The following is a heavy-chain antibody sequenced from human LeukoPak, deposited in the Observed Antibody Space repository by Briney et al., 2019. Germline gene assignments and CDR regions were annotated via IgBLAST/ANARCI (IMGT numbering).Heavy chain of an antibody. J-gene: IGHJ4*02. V-gene: IGHV4-4*02. Sequence: SETLSLTCAVSGGSISSSNWWSWVRQPPGKGLEWIGEIYHSGSTNYNPSLKSRVTISVDKSKNQFSLKLSSVTAADTAVYYCARGLNWGSSYFDYWGQGTLVTVSS. CDR3: ARGLNWGSSYFDY. CDR2: IYHSGST. CDR1: GGSISSSNW. D-gene: IGHD7-27*01.